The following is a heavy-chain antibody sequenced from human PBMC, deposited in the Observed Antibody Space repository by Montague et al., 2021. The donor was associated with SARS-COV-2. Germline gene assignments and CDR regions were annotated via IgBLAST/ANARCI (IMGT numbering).Heavy chain of an antibody. CDR1: GFSFTTIGVG. D-gene: IGHD3-16*01. V-gene: IGHV2-5*04. CDR3: GRTGGRNAGMDY. Sequence: PALVLPTQTLTLTCTFSGFSFTTIGVGVVWIRQPPGKALEWLGVINWNDEKYYSPSLKTRLASTTDTSRNQVVLTMTNMDSVDTGTYYCGRTGGRNAGMDYWGQGTLVTVSS. CDR2: INWNDEK. J-gene: IGHJ4*02.